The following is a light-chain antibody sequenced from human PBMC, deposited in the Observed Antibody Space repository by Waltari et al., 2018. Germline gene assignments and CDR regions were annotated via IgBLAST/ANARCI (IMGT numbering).Light chain of an antibody. V-gene: IGKV1-39*01. J-gene: IGKJ2*01. CDR1: QTTNNY. Sequence: DIQMTQSPTSLSASVVDTVTITCRASQTTNNYLNWYQQRAGKAPKLLIYAASSLQSGVPSRFSGSGSGTDFTLTISSLQPEDSATYFCQQSSNIPYTFGQGTNLQIK. CDR3: QQSSNIPYT. CDR2: AAS.